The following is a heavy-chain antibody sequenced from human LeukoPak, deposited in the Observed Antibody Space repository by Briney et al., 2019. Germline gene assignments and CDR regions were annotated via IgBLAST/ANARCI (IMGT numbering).Heavy chain of an antibody. CDR3: AKDMWWFGELSNLDFDY. CDR2: IGTAGEI. CDR1: GFTFSSYD. J-gene: IGHJ4*02. Sequence: GGSLRLSCAASGFTFSSYDIHWVRQATGKGLEWVSGIGTAGEIYYPGSVKGRFTISRDNSKNTLYLQMNSLRPEDTAVYYCAKDMWWFGELSNLDFDYWGQGTLVTVSS. V-gene: IGHV3-13*01. D-gene: IGHD3-10*01.